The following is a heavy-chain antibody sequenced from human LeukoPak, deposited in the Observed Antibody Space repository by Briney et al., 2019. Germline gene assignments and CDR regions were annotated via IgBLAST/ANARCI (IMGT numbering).Heavy chain of an antibody. Sequence: SETLSLTCAVYGGPFSGYYWSWIRQSPGKGLEWIGEINHSGRTNYNPSLKSRVNISVDTSKNQFSLKLSSVTAADTAVYYCARRMWFGELYYFDYWGQGTLVTVSS. CDR3: ARRMWFGELYYFDY. D-gene: IGHD3-10*01. CDR1: GGPFSGYY. V-gene: IGHV4-34*01. CDR2: INHSGRT. J-gene: IGHJ4*02.